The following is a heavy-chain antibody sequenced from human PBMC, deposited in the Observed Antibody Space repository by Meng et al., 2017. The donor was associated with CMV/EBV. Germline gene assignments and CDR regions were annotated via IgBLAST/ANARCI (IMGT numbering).Heavy chain of an antibody. Sequence: GGSLRLSCAASGFTFSSYEMNWVRQAPGKGLEWVSYISSSGSTIYYADSVKGRFTISRDNAKNSLYLQMNSLRAEDTAVYYCAISKCSTSCRYFDYWGQGTLVTVSS. J-gene: IGHJ4*02. CDR1: GFTFSSYE. CDR3: AISKCSTSCRYFDY. D-gene: IGHD2-2*01. CDR2: ISSSGSTI. V-gene: IGHV3-48*03.